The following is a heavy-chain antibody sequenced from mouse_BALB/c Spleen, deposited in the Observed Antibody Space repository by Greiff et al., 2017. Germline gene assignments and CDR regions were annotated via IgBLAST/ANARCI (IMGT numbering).Heavy chain of an antibody. CDR3: ARSDYDYDDY. CDR2: IAPGSGST. Sequence: DLVKPGASVKLSYKASGYTFTSYWINWIKQRPGQGLEWIGRIAPGSGSTYYNEMFKGKATLTVDTSSSTAYIQLSSLSSEDSAVYFCARSDYDYDDYWGQGTTLTVSS. D-gene: IGHD2-4*01. CDR1: GYTFTSYW. V-gene: IGHV1S41*01. J-gene: IGHJ2*01.